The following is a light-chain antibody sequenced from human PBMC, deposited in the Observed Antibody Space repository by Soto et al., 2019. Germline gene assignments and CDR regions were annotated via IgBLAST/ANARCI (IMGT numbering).Light chain of an antibody. CDR2: WAS. CDR3: QQYYNTPYT. V-gene: IGKV4-1*01. J-gene: IGKJ2*01. CDR1: QSLLCTSNNKNY. Sequence: DIVMTQSPDSLAVSLGERATINCKSSQSLLCTSNNKNYLAWYQQKPGQPPKLLIYWASTRESGVPDRFSGSGSGTDFTLTISSLQAEDVAIFYCQQYYNTPYTFGQGTKLEIK.